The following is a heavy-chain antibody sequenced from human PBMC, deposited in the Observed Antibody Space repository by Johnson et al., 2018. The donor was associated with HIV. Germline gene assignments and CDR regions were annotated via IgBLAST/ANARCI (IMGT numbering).Heavy chain of an antibody. Sequence: VQLVESGGGVVQPGRSLRLSCAASGFTFSSYGMHWVRQAPGKGLEWVAVIWYDGSNKYYADSVKGRFTISRDNSKNTLYLQMHSLRAEDTAVSYCGIPPSMVQGLFIGGGTLGDGSDLWGHGTMVTVSS. V-gene: IGHV3-33*01. CDR3: GIPPSMVQGLFIGGGTLGDGSDL. CDR1: GFTFSSYG. J-gene: IGHJ3*01. D-gene: IGHD3-10*01. CDR2: IWYDGSNK.